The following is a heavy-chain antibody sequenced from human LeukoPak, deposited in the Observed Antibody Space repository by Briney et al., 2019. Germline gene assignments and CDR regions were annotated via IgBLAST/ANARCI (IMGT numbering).Heavy chain of an antibody. Sequence: ASVKVSCKASGYTFTSYYMHWVRQAPGEGLEWMGIISPTGGSTSYAQKFQGRVTMTRDTSTSTVYMELSSLRSEDTAVYYCARDHYHKIHSVMVTAPDYWGQGTLVIVSS. CDR2: ISPTGGST. CDR1: GYTFTSYY. V-gene: IGHV1-46*01. D-gene: IGHD2-21*02. J-gene: IGHJ4*02. CDR3: ARDHYHKIHSVMVTAPDY.